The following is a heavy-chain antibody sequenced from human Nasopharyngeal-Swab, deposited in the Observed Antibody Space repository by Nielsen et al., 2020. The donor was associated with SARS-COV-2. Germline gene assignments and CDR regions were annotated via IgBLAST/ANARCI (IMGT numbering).Heavy chain of an antibody. CDR3: ARSGIVGAPGFDH. V-gene: IGHV1-3*01. J-gene: IGHJ4*02. CDR2: MNAGTGNR. CDR1: GYSITAHA. Sequence: ASVKVSCKASGYSITAHAIHWVRQAPGQRPEWMGWMNAGTGNREYSQKFQGRVTFSTDTSASTTYMELRSLSSEDTVEYYCARSGIVGAPGFDHWGQGTLVTV. D-gene: IGHD1-26*01.